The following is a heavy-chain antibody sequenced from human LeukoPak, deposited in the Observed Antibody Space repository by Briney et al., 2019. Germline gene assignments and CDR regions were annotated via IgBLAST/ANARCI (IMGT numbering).Heavy chain of an antibody. CDR1: GGSISTYY. CDR3: ARHDAGIAARPFDN. CDR2: VHASGPT. J-gene: IGHJ4*02. Sequence: PSETLSLTCTVSGGSISTYYWSWIRRPPGKGLEWIAYVHASGPTNYNPSLKSRITISVDTSKNQFSLKLSSVTAADTAVYYCARHDAGIAARPFDNWGQGTLVTVSS. D-gene: IGHD6-6*01. V-gene: IGHV4-4*09.